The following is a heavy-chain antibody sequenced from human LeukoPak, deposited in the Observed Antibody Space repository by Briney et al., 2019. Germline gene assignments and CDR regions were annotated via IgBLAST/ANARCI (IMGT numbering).Heavy chain of an antibody. D-gene: IGHD3-10*01. CDR3: AKDITGTAFDY. CDR2: ISYDGSNK. Sequence: GGSLRLSCAASGFTFSSCGMHWVRQAPGKGLEWVAVISYDGSNKYYADSVKGRFTISRDNSKNTLYLQMNSLRAEDTAVYYCAKDITGTAFDYWGQGTLVTVSS. J-gene: IGHJ4*02. CDR1: GFTFSSCG. V-gene: IGHV3-30*18.